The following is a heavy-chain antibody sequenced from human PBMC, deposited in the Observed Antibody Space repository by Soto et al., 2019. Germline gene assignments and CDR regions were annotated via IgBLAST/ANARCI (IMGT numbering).Heavy chain of an antibody. J-gene: IGHJ4*02. V-gene: IGHV3-74*01. Sequence: GGSLRLSCAASGFTFSSYWMHWVRQAPGKGLVWVSRINSDGSSTSYADSVKGRFTISRDNAKNTLYPQMNSLRAEDTAVYYCPRVARGIAAAGDYWGQGTLVTVSS. D-gene: IGHD6-13*01. CDR3: PRVARGIAAAGDY. CDR1: GFTFSSYW. CDR2: INSDGSST.